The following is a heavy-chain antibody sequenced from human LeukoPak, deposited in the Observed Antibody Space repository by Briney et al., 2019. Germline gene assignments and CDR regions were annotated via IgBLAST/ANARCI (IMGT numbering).Heavy chain of an antibody. J-gene: IGHJ5*02. CDR1: GGSFSGYY. CDR3: ARESPSTNWFDP. D-gene: IGHD5/OR15-5a*01. Sequence: SEALSLTCAVYGGSFSGYYWSWIRQPPGKGLEWIGYIYYSGSTYYNPSLKSRVTISVDTSKNQFSLKLSSVTAADTAVYYCARESPSTNWFDPWGQGTLVTVSS. CDR2: IYYSGST. V-gene: IGHV4-30-4*08.